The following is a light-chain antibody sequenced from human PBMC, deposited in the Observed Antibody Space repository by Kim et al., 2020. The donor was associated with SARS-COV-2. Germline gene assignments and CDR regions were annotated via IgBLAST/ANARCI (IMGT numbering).Light chain of an antibody. V-gene: IGLV1-40*01. J-gene: IGLJ1*01. CDR1: RSNIGAGYD. CDR2: DNI. Sequence: RVTISCTGSRSNIGAGYDVHWYQQLPGTAPKLLIYDNINRPSGVPDRFSGSKSGTSASLAITGLQAEDEADYYCQSHDSSLSAYVFGTGTKVTVL. CDR3: QSHDSSLSAYV.